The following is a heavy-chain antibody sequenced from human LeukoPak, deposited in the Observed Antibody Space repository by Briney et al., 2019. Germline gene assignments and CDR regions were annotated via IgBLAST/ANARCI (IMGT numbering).Heavy chain of an antibody. J-gene: IGHJ4*02. CDR1: GGTFSSYA. CDR2: IIPILGIA. Sequence: GSSVRVSCKASGGTFSSYAISWVRQAPGQGLEWMGRIIPILGIANYAQKFQGRVTITADKSTSTAYMELSSLRSEDTAVYYCASPVEMATMGGPPPLDYWGQGTLVTVSS. D-gene: IGHD5-24*01. V-gene: IGHV1-69*04. CDR3: ASPVEMATMGGPPPLDY.